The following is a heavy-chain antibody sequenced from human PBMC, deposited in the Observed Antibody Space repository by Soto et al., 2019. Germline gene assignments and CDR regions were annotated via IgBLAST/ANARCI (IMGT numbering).Heavy chain of an antibody. V-gene: IGHV3-48*03. CDR3: ARAAGIMTRGFHGMDV. CDR1: GFAFSSYE. CDR2: ISSSSATI. D-gene: IGHD3-10*01. J-gene: IGHJ6*02. Sequence: EVQLVESGGGLVQPGGSLRLSCTASGFAFSSYEMNWVRQAPGKGPEWVSYISSSSATIHYVDSVKGRFTISRDNAKNSVYLQMNSLRVEDSAVYYCARAAGIMTRGFHGMDVWGQGTTVTVSS.